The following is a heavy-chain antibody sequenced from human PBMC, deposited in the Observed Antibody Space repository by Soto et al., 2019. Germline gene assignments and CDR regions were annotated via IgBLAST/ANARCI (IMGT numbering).Heavy chain of an antibody. D-gene: IGHD2-15*01. CDR1: GGSISSYY. CDR2: IYYSGST. CDR3: ARGGCSGGSCHRDYFDY. V-gene: IGHV4-59*01. J-gene: IGHJ4*02. Sequence: SETLSLTCTVSGGSISSYYWSWIRQPPGKGLEWIGYIYYSGSTNYNPSLKSRVTISVDTSKNQFSLKLSSVTAADTAVYYCARGGCSGGSCHRDYFDYWGQGTLVTVSS.